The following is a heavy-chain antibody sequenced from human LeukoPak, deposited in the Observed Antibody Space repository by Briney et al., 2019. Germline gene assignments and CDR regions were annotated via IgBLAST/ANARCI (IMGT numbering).Heavy chain of an antibody. V-gene: IGHV4-39*07. CDR3: ARYYYDSSGYHFDY. Sequence: PSETLSLTCTVSGGSLSSSSYYWGWIRQPPGKGLEWIGSIYYSGSTYYNPSLKSRVTISVDTSKNQFSLKLSSVTAADTAVYYCARYYYDSSGYHFDYWGQGTLVTVSS. CDR1: GGSLSSSSYY. J-gene: IGHJ4*02. CDR2: IYYSGST. D-gene: IGHD3-22*01.